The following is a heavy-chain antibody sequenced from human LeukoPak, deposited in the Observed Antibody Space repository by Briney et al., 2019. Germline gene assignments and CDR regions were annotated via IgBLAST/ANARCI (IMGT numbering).Heavy chain of an antibody. CDR3: AREMATIRVIDY. J-gene: IGHJ4*02. CDR1: GGSISSSTSY. Sequence: SETLSLTCTVSGGSISSSTSYWGWIRQPPGKGLEWIGNIYFRGSTYYNPSLKSRVTISVDTSKNQFSLKLSSVTAADTAVYYCAREMATIRVIDYWGQGTLVTVSS. V-gene: IGHV4-39*07. D-gene: IGHD5-24*01. CDR2: IYFRGST.